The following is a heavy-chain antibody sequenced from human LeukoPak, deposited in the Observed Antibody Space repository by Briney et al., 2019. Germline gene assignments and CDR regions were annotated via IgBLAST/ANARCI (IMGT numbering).Heavy chain of an antibody. CDR3: ARGKRSGLDY. V-gene: IGHV4-34*01. J-gene: IGHJ4*02. CDR2: INHSGRT. Sequence: SETLSLTCAVYGGSFSGYYWSWIRQPPGKGREWIGEINHSGRTNYNPSLKSRVTTSVDTSKNQFSLKLSSVTAADTAVYYCARGKRSGLDYWGQGTLVTVSS. D-gene: IGHD2-8*02. CDR1: GGSFSGYY.